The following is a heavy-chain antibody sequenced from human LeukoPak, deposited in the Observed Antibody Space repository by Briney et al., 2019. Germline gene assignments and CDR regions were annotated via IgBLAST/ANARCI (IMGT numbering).Heavy chain of an antibody. CDR1: GFTVSNNY. J-gene: IGHJ4*02. V-gene: IGHV3-53*01. D-gene: IGHD7-27*01. Sequence: GGSLRLSCAASGFTVSNNYMSWVRQAPGKGLEWVSVLYTGGITYYGDSVKGRFTISRDESNNTLYLQMNSLGADDTAVYYCAREGGNGLPLGSLDSWGQGTLVTVSS. CDR3: AREGGNGLPLGSLDS. CDR2: LYTGGIT.